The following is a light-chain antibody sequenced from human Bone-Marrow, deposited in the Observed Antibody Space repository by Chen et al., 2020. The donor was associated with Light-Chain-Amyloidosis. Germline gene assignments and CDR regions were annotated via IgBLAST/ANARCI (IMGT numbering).Light chain of an antibody. CDR2: RDT. Sequence: SYELTQPPSVSVSPGQTARITCSGDDLPMKYAYWYQQKPGHAPVLVIHRDTERPSGISERFSGSSSGTTATLTISGVQAEDEADYHCQSADSSGTYEVICGGGTKLTVL. CDR1: DLPMKY. CDR3: QSADSSGTYEVI. V-gene: IGLV3-25*03. J-gene: IGLJ2*01.